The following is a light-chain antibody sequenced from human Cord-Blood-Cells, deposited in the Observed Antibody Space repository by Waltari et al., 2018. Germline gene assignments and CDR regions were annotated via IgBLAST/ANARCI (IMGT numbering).Light chain of an antibody. J-gene: IGKJ5*01. V-gene: IGKV3-20*01. CDR3: QQYGSSPPRIT. CDR2: VAS. Sequence: IVLTQSPGTLSLSPGERATLSCRASQSVSSRYLAWYQQTPGQAPRLLIYVASSRATGIPDRFSCSGSGTDFTLTISRLEPEDFAVYYCQQYGSSPPRITFGQGTRLEIK. CDR1: QSVSSRY.